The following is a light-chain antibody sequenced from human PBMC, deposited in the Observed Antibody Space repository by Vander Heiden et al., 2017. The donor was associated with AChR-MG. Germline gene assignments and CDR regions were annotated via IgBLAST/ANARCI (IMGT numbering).Light chain of an antibody. J-gene: IGLJ3*02. CDR1: SSDVGAYNY. V-gene: IGLV2-14*03. Sequence: QSALTHPASVSGSPGQSIPISCTGTSSDVGAYNYVAWYQHYPGEAPKLLIFDVSKRPSGVSSRLTGSKSGNTASLTISGLQADDEADYHCVSYTSTTSWVFGGGTRLTVL. CDR2: DVS. CDR3: VSYTSTTSWV.